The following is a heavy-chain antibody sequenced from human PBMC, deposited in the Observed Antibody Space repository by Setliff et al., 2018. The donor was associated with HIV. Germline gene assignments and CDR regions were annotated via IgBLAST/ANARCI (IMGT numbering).Heavy chain of an antibody. Sequence: ASVKVSCKASGYTFTGHYLHWVRQAPGQGLEWLGWVNPNSGDAIYAQNFQGRVTMTRDTSINAAYMELRGLRSDDTAVYYCARNFGLSPSGKYYYYYGMDIGGQGTTVTAP. CDR3: ARNFGLSPSGKYYYYYGMDI. V-gene: IGHV1-2*02. CDR1: GYTFTGHY. CDR2: VNPNSGDA. J-gene: IGHJ6*02. D-gene: IGHD3-10*01.